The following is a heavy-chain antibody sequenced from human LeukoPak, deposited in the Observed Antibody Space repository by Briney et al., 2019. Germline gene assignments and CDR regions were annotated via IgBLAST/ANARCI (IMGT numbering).Heavy chain of an antibody. V-gene: IGHV4-39*07. CDR1: GGSMSSASSY. Sequence: SETLSLTCTVSGGSMSSASSYWGWIRQPPGKGLEWIASIYSGGHTFHNPSLKSRVTISLDTSKNQFSLKVTSVTAADTAVYYCARRATFDGVWFDPWGQGTLVTVSS. J-gene: IGHJ5*02. CDR3: ARRATFDGVWFDP. CDR2: IYSGGHT. D-gene: IGHD2/OR15-2a*01.